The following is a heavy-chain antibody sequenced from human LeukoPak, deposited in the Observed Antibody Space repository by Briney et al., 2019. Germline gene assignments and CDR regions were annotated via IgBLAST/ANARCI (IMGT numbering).Heavy chain of an antibody. CDR3: ARSRVGRGMRGAFDI. J-gene: IGHJ3*02. D-gene: IGHD1-14*01. CDR1: GGSFSGYS. Sequence: SQTLSLTCAVYGGSFSGYSRSWVRQPPGKGLEWVGAINHSGSTNYNPSLKSRVTISVDTSKNQFSLKLSSVTAADTAVYYCARSRVGRGMRGAFDIWGQGTMVTVSS. V-gene: IGHV4-34*01. CDR2: INHSGST.